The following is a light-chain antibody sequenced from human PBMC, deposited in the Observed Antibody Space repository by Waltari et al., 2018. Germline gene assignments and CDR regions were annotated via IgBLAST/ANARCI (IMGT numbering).Light chain of an antibody. CDR1: SSNIGAGYA. J-gene: IGLJ2*01. CDR2: GNS. CDR3: QSYDSSLSGDVV. V-gene: IGLV1-40*01. Sequence: QSVLTQPPSVSGAPGQRVTIPCTGSSSNIGAGYAVHWYQQLPGTAPKLLIYGNSNRPSGVPDRFSGSKSGTSASLAITGLQAEDEADYYCQSYDSSLSGDVVFGGGTKLTVL.